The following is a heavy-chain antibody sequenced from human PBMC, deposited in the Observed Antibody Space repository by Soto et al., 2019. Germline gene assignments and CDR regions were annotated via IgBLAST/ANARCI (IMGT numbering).Heavy chain of an antibody. V-gene: IGHV4-39*02. CDR3: GKDYYPLAAPQYFDVDV. J-gene: IGHJ6*02. CDR1: GYSVSSSDYY. D-gene: IGHD6-13*01. Sequence: PSETLSLTCSVSGYSVSSSDYYWAWIRQPPGKGLEWIGSMLYSGLTYYNPSLKSRVTLSVDTSKNQFSVRLNSVTASDTAVYYCGKDYYPLAAPQYFDVDVWGQGTTVTVSS. CDR2: MLYSGLT.